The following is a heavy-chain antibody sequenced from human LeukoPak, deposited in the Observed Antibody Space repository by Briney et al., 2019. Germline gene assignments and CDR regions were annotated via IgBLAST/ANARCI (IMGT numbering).Heavy chain of an antibody. J-gene: IGHJ4*02. D-gene: IGHD2-8*01. CDR1: GYSLSELS. Sequence: ASVKVSCKVSGYSLSELSMHWVRQAPGKGLEWVGGFDPENGEAVYAQKFQGRVTMTEDTSTDTSYMELNSLKSEDTAVYYCAAGGVYDLLDNWGQGTLVTVSS. CDR2: FDPENGEA. CDR3: AAGGVYDLLDN. V-gene: IGHV1-24*01.